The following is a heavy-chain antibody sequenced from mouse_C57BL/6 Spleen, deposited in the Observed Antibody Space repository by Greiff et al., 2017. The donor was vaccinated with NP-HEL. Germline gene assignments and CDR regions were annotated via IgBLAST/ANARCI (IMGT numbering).Heavy chain of an antibody. CDR3: ARDYYGYGGGFAY. V-gene: IGHV1-82*01. Sequence: QVQLQQSGPELVKPGASVKISCKASGYAFSSSWMNWVKQRPGKGLEWIGRIYPGDGDTNYNGKFKGKATLTADKSSSTAYMQLSSLTSEDSAVYFCARDYYGYGGGFAYWGQGTLVTVSA. CDR1: GYAFSSSW. D-gene: IGHD2-2*01. J-gene: IGHJ3*01. CDR2: IYPGDGDT.